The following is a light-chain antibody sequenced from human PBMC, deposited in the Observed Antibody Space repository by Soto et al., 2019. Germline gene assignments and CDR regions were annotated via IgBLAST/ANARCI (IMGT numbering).Light chain of an antibody. CDR2: DVT. Sequence: QSALTQPPSVSGSPGQSVTISCTGTSSDVGGYDYVSWYQQHPGKAPKLLIYDVTKRPSVVPDRFSGSKSGNTASLTISGLQAEEEDDFFCCSYGGSFPYVFGTGTKLTVL. CDR3: CSYGGSFPYV. V-gene: IGLV2-11*01. CDR1: SSDVGGYDY. J-gene: IGLJ1*01.